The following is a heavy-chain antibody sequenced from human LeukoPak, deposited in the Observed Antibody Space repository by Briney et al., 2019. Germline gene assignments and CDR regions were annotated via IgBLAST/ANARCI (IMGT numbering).Heavy chain of an antibody. CDR1: GFTFSGYV. CDR3: ARLPGDIPPHFDRWFDS. D-gene: IGHD7-27*01. Sequence: GGSLRLSCAASGFTFSGYVMSWVRQAPGRGLECVAGISGSGDKTYYAGSVKGRFSISRDNSKNTLYLQMNSLRAEDTALYFCARLPGDIPPHFDRWFDSWGQGILVTASS. CDR2: ISGSGDKT. J-gene: IGHJ5*01. V-gene: IGHV3-23*01.